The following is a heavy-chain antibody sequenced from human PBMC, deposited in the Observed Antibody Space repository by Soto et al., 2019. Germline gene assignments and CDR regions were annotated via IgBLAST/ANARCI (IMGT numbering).Heavy chain of an antibody. J-gene: IGHJ4*02. CDR3: IRGSRGWNGIDY. Sequence: EVQLVESGGGLVQPGGSLRVSCTASGFTFSDHYIHWVRQGPGKGLMWVSRIDGDGRNRDYADSVKGRFTLSRDKAKNTVYLYMSSLRGDDTGVYYCIRGSRGWNGIDYWGQGALVTVSS. V-gene: IGHV3-74*01. CDR2: IDGDGRNR. D-gene: IGHD6-19*01. CDR1: GFTFSDHY.